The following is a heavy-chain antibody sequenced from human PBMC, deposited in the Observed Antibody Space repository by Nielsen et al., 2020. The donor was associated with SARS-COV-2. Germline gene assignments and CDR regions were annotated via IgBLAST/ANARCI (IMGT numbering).Heavy chain of an antibody. J-gene: IGHJ3*02. CDR2: IYYSGST. V-gene: IGHV4-31*11. CDR1: GGSVSSGGYY. CDR3: ARGSRHDAFDI. Sequence: TLSLTCAVSGGSVSSGGYYWSWIRQHPGKGLEWIGYIYYSGSTYYNPSLKSRVTISVDTSKNQFSLKLSSVTAADTAVYYCARGSRHDAFDIWGQGTMVTVSS.